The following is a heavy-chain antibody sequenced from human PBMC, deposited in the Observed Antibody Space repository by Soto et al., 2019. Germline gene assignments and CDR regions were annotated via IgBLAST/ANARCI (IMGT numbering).Heavy chain of an antibody. CDR2: INPNSGAT. V-gene: IGHV1-2*02. J-gene: IGHJ5*02. CDR3: ARGGGTILAPLP. D-gene: IGHD3-10*01. Sequence: QVQLAQSGAEVKKPGASVKVSCKASGYTFTGYFIHWVRQAPGQGLEWMGWINPNSGATKYAQKFQGRVTLTRDTSINTAYMEMNILRSDDTAVYYCARGGGTILAPLPWGQGTLVTVSS. CDR1: GYTFTGYF.